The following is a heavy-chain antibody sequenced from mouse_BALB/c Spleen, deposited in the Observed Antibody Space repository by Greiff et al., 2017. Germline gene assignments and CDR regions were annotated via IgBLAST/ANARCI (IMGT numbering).Heavy chain of an antibody. V-gene: IGHV5-17*02. Sequence: EVHLVESGGGLVQPGGSRKLSCAASGFTFSSFGMHWVRQAPEKGLEWVAYISSGSSTIYYADTVKGRFTISRDNPKNTLFLQMTSLRSEDTAMYYCARGRRSADDGYPMDYWGQGTSVTVSS. CDR2: ISSGSSTI. J-gene: IGHJ4*01. D-gene: IGHD2-3*01. CDR3: ARGRRSADDGYPMDY. CDR1: GFTFSSFG.